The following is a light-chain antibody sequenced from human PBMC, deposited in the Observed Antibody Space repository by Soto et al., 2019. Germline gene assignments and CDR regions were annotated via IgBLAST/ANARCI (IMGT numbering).Light chain of an antibody. CDR3: QQYNSYSPGWLVT. J-gene: IGKJ1*01. CDR1: QSISSW. CDR2: DAS. Sequence: DIQMTQSPSTLSASVGDRVTITCRASQSISSWLAWYQQKPGKAPKLLIYDASSLESGVPSRFSGSGSGTEFTLTISSLQPDDFATYCGQQYNSYSPGWLVTFGQGTKVEIK. V-gene: IGKV1-5*01.